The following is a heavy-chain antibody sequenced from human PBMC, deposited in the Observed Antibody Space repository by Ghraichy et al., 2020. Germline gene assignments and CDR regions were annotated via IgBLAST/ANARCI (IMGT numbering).Heavy chain of an antibody. J-gene: IGHJ1*01. CDR3: ASSSSISSYYYALYFQH. V-gene: IGHV4-34*01. CDR1: GGSFSGYY. D-gene: IGHD3-22*01. CDR2: VNHSGST. Sequence: SETLSLTCALYGGSFSGYYWTWIRQPPGKGLEWIGEVNHSGSTNYNPSLQSRVTISVDTSKNQFSLKLSSVTAADTAVYYCASSSSISSYYYALYFQHWGQGTLVTVSS.